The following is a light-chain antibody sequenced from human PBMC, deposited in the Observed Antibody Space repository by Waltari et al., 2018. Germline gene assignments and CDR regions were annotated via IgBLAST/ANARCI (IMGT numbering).Light chain of an antibody. CDR3: QKYASLPAT. CDR2: DTS. CDR1: QSVSRS. V-gene: IGKV3-20*01. Sequence: EVVLTQSPGTLSLSPGEGATLSCRASQSVSRSLAWYQQNPGQAPRLLIYDTSRRATGIPDRFSGSGSGTDFSLTISRLEPEDFAMYYCQKYASLPATFGQGTKVEIK. J-gene: IGKJ1*01.